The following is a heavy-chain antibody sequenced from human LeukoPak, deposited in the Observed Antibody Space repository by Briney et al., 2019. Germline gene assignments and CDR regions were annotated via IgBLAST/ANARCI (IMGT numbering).Heavy chain of an antibody. D-gene: IGHD3-22*01. V-gene: IGHV1-69*06. Sequence: GASVKVSCKASGYTFTSYYMHWVRQAPGQGLEWMGGIIPIFDATYYAQKFQGRVTITADKSTNTVYMDLTSLRSQDTAVYYCARDQAAKWLNDGTEFDIWGQGTRVIVSS. J-gene: IGHJ3*02. CDR3: ARDQAAKWLNDGTEFDI. CDR2: IIPIFDAT. CDR1: GYTFTSYY.